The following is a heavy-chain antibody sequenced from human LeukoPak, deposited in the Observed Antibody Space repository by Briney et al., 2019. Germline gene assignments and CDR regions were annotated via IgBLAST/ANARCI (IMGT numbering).Heavy chain of an antibody. J-gene: IGHJ4*02. V-gene: IGHV3-30*02. CDR1: GFTFTSYG. CDR2: IRYDGNAK. CDR3: AKGGSGWYLHYFDY. D-gene: IGHD6-19*01. Sequence: GGSLRLSCAASGFTFTSYGIHWVRQAPGKGLEWVAFIRYDGNAKYYADSVKGRFTISRDDSKNTVYLQMNSLRAEDTAVYYCAKGGSGWYLHYFDYWGQGTLVTVSS.